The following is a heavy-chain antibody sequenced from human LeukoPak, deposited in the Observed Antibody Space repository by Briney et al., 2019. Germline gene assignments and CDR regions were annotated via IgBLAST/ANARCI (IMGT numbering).Heavy chain of an antibody. V-gene: IGHV4-39*01. CDR3: ARGRPSPRGYSYGLPYYFDY. CDR1: GGSISSSSYY. CDR2: IYYSGST. D-gene: IGHD5-18*01. J-gene: IGHJ4*02. Sequence: SETLSLTCTVSGGSISSSSYYWGWIRQPPGKGLERIGSIYYSGSTYYNPSLKSRVTISGDSSKNQFSLKLSSVTAADTAVYYCARGRPSPRGYSYGLPYYFDYWGQGTLVTVSS.